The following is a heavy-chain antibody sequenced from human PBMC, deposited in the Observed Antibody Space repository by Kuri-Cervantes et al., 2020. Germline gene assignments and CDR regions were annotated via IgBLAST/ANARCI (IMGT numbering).Heavy chain of an antibody. CDR2: FDPEDGET. CDR3: AADLYFYGDYPDYFDY. V-gene: IGHV1-24*01. J-gene: IGHJ4*02. CDR1: GYTLTELS. Sequence: ASVKVSCKVSGYTLTELSMHWVRQAPGKGLEWMGGFDPEDGETIYAQKFQGRVTMTEDTSTDTAYMELSSLSSEDTAVYYCAADLYFYGDYPDYFDYWGQGTLVTVSS. D-gene: IGHD4-17*01.